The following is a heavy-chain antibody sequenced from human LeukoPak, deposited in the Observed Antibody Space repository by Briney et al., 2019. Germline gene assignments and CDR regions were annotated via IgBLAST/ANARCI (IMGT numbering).Heavy chain of an antibody. CDR1: GFTFGSYS. J-gene: IGHJ4*02. Sequence: GGSLRLSCAASGFTFGSYSMNWVRQAPGKGLEWVSSISSSSSYIYYADSVKGRFTISRDNAKNSLYLQMNSLRAEDTAVYYCARGSGVRFLEWLLYSDYWGQGTLVTVTS. D-gene: IGHD3-3*01. CDR3: ARGSGVRFLEWLLYSDY. CDR2: ISSSSSYI. V-gene: IGHV3-21*01.